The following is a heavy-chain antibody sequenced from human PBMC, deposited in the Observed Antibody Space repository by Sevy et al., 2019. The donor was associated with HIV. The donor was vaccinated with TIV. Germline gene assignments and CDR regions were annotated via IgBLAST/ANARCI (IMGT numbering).Heavy chain of an antibody. CDR1: GGSFSDYY. J-gene: IGHJ4*02. CDR2: INHSGST. D-gene: IGHD3-10*01. Sequence: SETLSLTCAVYGGSFSDYYWNWIRQPPGKGLEWIGEINHSGSTNYNPTLKSRVTISVDTSKNQFSLKLNSVTAADTAVYYCARGKRVIIRGLIIAGGYYYSDNWGQGTLVTVSS. CDR3: ARGKRVIIRGLIIAGGYYYSDN. V-gene: IGHV4-34*01.